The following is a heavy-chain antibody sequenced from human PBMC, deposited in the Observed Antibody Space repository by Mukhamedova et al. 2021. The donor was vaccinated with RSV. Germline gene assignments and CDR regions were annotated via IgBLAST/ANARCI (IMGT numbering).Heavy chain of an antibody. J-gene: IGHJ4*02. D-gene: IGHD6-13*01. CDR2: MSASGGGT. V-gene: IGHV3-23*01. Sequence: VSGMSASGGGTYYADSVKGRFTISRDNSKNTVYLQMNSLRAEDTAVYYCAKGSSSWSAYFDYWGQGTLVTVSS. CDR3: AKGSSSWSAYFDY.